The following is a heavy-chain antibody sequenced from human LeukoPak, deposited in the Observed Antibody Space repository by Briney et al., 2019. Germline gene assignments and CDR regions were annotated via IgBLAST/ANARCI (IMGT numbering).Heavy chain of an antibody. V-gene: IGHV3-7*01. CDR3: AFFVREPQN. CDR2: IAHDGSVK. D-gene: IGHD3-10*02. Sequence: PGGSLRLSCAASTVILRKYWMGWARQAPGKGLEWVANIAHDGSVKWYVDSVKGRFIISRDNARDSLYLQMNGLRVEDTAIYYCAFFVREPQNWGQGTLVTVSS. CDR1: TVILRKYW. J-gene: IGHJ1*01.